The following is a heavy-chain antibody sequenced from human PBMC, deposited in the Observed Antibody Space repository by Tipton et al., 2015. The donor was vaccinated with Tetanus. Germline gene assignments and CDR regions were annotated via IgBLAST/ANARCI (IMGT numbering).Heavy chain of an antibody. CDR3: ARDQARGARGWNYFDY. V-gene: IGHV4-31*03. J-gene: IGHJ4*02. Sequence: LVKPTQTLSLSCTVSGGPISSGGYYWSWIRQHPGKGLEWIGDIYYRGSTYYNPSLKSRVTLSVDTSKNQFSLKLNSVSAADTAVYYCARDQARGARGWNYFDYWGQGTLVTVSS. CDR2: IYYRGST. CDR1: GGPISSGGYY. D-gene: IGHD1-26*01.